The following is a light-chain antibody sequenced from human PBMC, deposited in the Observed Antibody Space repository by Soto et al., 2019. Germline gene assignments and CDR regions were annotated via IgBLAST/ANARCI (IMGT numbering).Light chain of an antibody. CDR1: QSVLHSSNNKEY. CDR2: WAY. Sequence: DIVMTQSPDSLAVSLGERATINCKSSQSVLHSSNNKEYLAWYQQKPGQPPKLLIYWAYTRESGVPDRFSGSGSGTDFTLTISRLQAEDVAVYYCQQYYTSPYTFGQGTKLEI. V-gene: IGKV4-1*01. J-gene: IGKJ2*01. CDR3: QQYYTSPYT.